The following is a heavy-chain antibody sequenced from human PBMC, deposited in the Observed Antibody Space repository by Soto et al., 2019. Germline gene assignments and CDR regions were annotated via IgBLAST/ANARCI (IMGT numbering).Heavy chain of an antibody. CDR3: ARDGATQRGYSYGYGFVDYYGMDV. J-gene: IGHJ6*02. Sequence: GGSLRLSCAASGFTFSSHGMHWVRQAPGKGLEWVAVIWYDGSNKYYADSVKGRFTISRDNSKNTLYLQMNSLRAEDTAAYYCARDGATQRGYSYGYGFVDYYGMDVWGLGTTVTVSS. CDR2: IWYDGSNK. V-gene: IGHV3-33*01. CDR1: GFTFSSHG. D-gene: IGHD5-18*01.